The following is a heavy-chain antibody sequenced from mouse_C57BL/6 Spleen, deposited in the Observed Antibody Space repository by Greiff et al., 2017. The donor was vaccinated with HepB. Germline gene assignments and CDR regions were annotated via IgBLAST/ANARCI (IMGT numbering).Heavy chain of an antibody. CDR3: ARATTVVAPFDY. CDR1: GYTFTSYG. J-gene: IGHJ2*01. V-gene: IGHV1-64*01. CDR2: IHPNSGST. D-gene: IGHD1-1*01. Sequence: QVQLQQPGAELVKPGASVKLSCKASGYTFTSYGRHGVKQRPGQGLEWIGMIHPNSGSTNYNEKFKSKATLTVDKSSSTAYMQLSSLTSEDSAVYYCARATTVVAPFDYWGQGTTLTVSS.